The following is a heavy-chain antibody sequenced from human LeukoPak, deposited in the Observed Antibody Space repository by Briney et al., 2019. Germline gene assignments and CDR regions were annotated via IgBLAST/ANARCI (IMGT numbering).Heavy chain of an antibody. J-gene: IGHJ3*02. D-gene: IGHD4-23*01. CDR1: GFTFSNYN. CDR3: ARVRSVGGNPHAFNI. V-gene: IGHV3-21*01. CDR2: ISSSTRYI. Sequence: GGSLRLSCADSGFTFSNYNIDWVRQAPGQGLEWVSSISSSTRYIYYADSVKGRFTISRDNAKNSLYLQMNSLRVEDTALYYCARVRSVGGNPHAFNIWGQGTMVTVSS.